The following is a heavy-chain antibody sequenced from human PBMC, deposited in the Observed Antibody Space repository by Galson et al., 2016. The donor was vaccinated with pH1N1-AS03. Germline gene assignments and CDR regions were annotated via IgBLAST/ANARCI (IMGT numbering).Heavy chain of an antibody. CDR3: ARSSMVRGVFWDHGMDV. Sequence: PALVKPTQTLTLTCTFSGFSLTTGGMCVNWIRQPPGKALEWLALIAWDDDKYYRTSLKTRLTISKDIAKNQVVLTMTNMDPVDTATYYCARSSMVRGVFWDHGMDVWGLGITVAVAS. J-gene: IGHJ6*02. CDR1: GFSLTTGGMC. D-gene: IGHD3-10*01. V-gene: IGHV2-70*01. CDR2: IAWDDDK.